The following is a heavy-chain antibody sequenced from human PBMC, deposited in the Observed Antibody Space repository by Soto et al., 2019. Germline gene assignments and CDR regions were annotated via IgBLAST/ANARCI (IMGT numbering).Heavy chain of an antibody. CDR3: ASSYGSGYRAFDY. Sequence: QVQLVQSGAEVKRPGSSVKVSCKASGDTFNFYSINWVRQAPGLGLEWMGRVNPIVSMSNYAQKFQGRVTMTPDKSTSTAYMELSSLRSEDTAIYYFASSYGSGYRAFDYWGQGALVTVSS. D-gene: IGHD3-10*01. J-gene: IGHJ4*02. CDR2: VNPIVSMS. V-gene: IGHV1-69*02. CDR1: GDTFNFYS.